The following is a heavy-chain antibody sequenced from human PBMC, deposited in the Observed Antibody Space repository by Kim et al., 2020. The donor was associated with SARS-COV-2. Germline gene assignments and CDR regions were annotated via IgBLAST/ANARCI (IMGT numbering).Heavy chain of an antibody. J-gene: IGHJ6*02. V-gene: IGHV5-51*01. D-gene: IGHD6-19*01. CDR1: GFSFSNYW. CDR2: IYANDFDT. CDR3: TILPFLVRYKSGRKGNYYEYGMDV. Sequence: GESLKISCKGSGFSFSNYWIAWVRHMPGKGLEWMGIIYANDFDTRYSPSFQGQVTLSADTSTNTAYLQWSSLKASDTAMYYCTILPFLVRYKSGRKGNYYEYGMDVWGQGTTVTVSS.